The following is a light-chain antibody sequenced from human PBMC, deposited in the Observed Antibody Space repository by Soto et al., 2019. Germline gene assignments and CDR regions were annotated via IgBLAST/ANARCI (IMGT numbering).Light chain of an antibody. J-gene: IGKJ5*01. Sequence: SVTLWLTWYQQKPGKAPKLLLYKASTLESGVPSRFSGNGSETDFTLTISSLQPDDIGTYYCQQYNSYPYTFGQGTRLEIK. CDR1: SVTLW. V-gene: IGKV1-5*03. CDR3: QQYNSYPYT. CDR2: KAS.